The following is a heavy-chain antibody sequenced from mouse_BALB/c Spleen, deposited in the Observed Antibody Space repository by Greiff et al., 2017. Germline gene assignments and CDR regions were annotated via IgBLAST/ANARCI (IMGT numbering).Heavy chain of an antibody. CDR1: GFTFNTNA. CDR2: IRSKSNNYAT. V-gene: IGHV10S3*01. CDR3: VRDGYAWFAY. Sequence: GGGLVQPKGSLKLSCAASGFTFNTNAMNWVRQAPGKGLEWVARIRSKSNNYATYYADSVKDRFTISRDDSQSMLYLQMNNLKTEDTAMYYCVRDGYAWFAYWGQGTLVTVSA. D-gene: IGHD2-2*01. J-gene: IGHJ3*01.